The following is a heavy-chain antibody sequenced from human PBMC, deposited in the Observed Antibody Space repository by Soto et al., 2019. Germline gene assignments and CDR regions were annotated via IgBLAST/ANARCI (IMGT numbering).Heavy chain of an antibody. CDR3: ARRSENYFDY. CDR2: IIPIFGTV. CDR1: GGAFNSHV. V-gene: IGHV1-69*05. D-gene: IGHD3-10*01. J-gene: IGHJ4*03. Sequence: QVQVEQSGAEVKKPGSSVKVSCKASGGAFNSHVITWVRQAPGLGLEWMGGIIPIFGTVNYAQMFQDRVTIXXDESTSTVYMEMSSLRYDDTGVYYCARRSENYFDYWGPGTLVTVSS.